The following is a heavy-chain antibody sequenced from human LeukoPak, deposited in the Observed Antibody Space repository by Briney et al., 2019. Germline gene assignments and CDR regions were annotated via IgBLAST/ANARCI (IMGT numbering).Heavy chain of an antibody. J-gene: IGHJ3*02. D-gene: IGHD3-22*01. CDR3: ARSITMLVVADDAFDI. CDR1: GGSISSSSYY. V-gene: IGHV4-39*07. CDR2: IYYGGST. Sequence: SETLSLTCTVSGGSISSSSYYWGWIRQPPGKGLEWIGSIYYGGSTYYNPSLKSRVTIAVDTSKNQFSLKLSSVTAADTAVYSCARSITMLVVADDAFDIWGQGTMVTVSS.